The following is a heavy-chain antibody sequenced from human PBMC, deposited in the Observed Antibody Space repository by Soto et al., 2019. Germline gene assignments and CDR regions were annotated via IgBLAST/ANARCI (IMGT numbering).Heavy chain of an antibody. CDR3: AKDIKWNLPAGYLDN. CDR2: ISWNSGYI. Sequence: EVQLVESGGGLVQSGRSLRLSCIASGFTFDDHAMHWVRQAPGKGLEWVSGISWNSGYIGYADSVKGRFTISRDNAKNSVHLQMNSLRAEDTAFYYCAKDIKWNLPAGYLDNWGQGTLVTVSS. CDR1: GFTFDDHA. V-gene: IGHV3-9*01. D-gene: IGHD1-1*01. J-gene: IGHJ4*02.